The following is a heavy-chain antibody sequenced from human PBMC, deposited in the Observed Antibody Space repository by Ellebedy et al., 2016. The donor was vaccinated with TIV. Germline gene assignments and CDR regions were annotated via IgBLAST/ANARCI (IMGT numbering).Heavy chain of an antibody. Sequence: AASVTVSCKASGYTFTSYDINWVRQATGQGLEWMGWMNPNSGNTGYAQKFQGRVTMTRNTSISTAYMELSSLRSEDTAVYYCARDGAVTTVFDYWGQGTLVTVSS. V-gene: IGHV1-8*01. CDR1: GYTFTSYD. J-gene: IGHJ4*02. CDR3: ARDGAVTTVFDY. CDR2: MNPNSGNT. D-gene: IGHD4-17*01.